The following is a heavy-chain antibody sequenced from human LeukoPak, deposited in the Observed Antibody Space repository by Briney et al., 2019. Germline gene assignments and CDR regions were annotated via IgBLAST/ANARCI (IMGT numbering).Heavy chain of an antibody. CDR3: ARDHRGSGSRYYYYYMDV. J-gene: IGHJ6*03. V-gene: IGHV3-21*01. D-gene: IGHD3-10*01. Sequence: GGSLRLSCAASGFTFSSYSMNWVRQAPGKGLEWVSSISSSSSYIYYADSVKGRFTISRDNAKKSLYLQMNSLRAEDTAVYYCARDHRGSGSRYYYYYMDVWGKGTTVTISS. CDR2: ISSSSSYI. CDR1: GFTFSSYS.